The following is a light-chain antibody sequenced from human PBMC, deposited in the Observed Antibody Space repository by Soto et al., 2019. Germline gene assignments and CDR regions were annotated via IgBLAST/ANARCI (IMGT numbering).Light chain of an antibody. CDR2: AAS. CDR3: LQHKSFPRT. J-gene: IGKJ1*01. CDR1: QGIRSD. V-gene: IGKV1-17*01. Sequence: DIQMTQSPSSLSASVGDRVTIACRASQGIRSDLVWYQQQPGKAPKRLIYAASSLESGVPSRFSASGSGTEFTLTISSLQPEDFATYYCLQHKSFPRTFGQGTKVDIK.